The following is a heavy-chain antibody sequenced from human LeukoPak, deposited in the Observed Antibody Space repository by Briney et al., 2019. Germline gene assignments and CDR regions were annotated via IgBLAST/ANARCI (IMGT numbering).Heavy chain of an antibody. CDR3: ARYVVYGSGKYYFDY. J-gene: IGHJ4*02. V-gene: IGHV4-39*01. CDR1: GDSISSSDYY. D-gene: IGHD3-10*01. Sequence: SETLSLTCTVSGDSISSSDYYWSWIRQPPGKELEWIASINYGGTTYYNPSLKSRVTISVDMSKNQFSLRLSSVTAADTAVYLCARYVVYGSGKYYFDYWGQGSLVTVSS. CDR2: INYGGTT.